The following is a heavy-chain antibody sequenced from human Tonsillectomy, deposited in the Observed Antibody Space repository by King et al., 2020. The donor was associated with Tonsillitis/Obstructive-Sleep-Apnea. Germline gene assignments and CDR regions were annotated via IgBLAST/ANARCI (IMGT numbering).Heavy chain of an antibody. V-gene: IGHV3-48*03. J-gene: IGHJ4*02. CDR2: ISSSGSTI. CDR1: EFSLSSYE. CDR3: ATFTTAGSSWYSVYFDY. Sequence: VQLVESGGGLVQPGGSLRLSCAASEFSLSSYEMNWVRQAPGKGLEWVSYISSSGSTIYYADSVKGRFTISRDNAKNSLSLQMNSLRAEDTAGYYCATFTTAGSSWYSVYFDYWGQGTLVTVSS. D-gene: IGHD6-13*01.